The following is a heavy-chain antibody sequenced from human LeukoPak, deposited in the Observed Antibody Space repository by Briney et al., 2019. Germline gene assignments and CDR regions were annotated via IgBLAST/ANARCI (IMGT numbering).Heavy chain of an antibody. V-gene: IGHV4-34*01. CDR3: ARRWYSSGWLIIDY. J-gene: IGHJ4*02. CDR2: INHSGST. CDR1: GGSFSGYY. D-gene: IGHD6-19*01. Sequence: SETLSLTCAVYGGSFSGYYWSWIRQPPGKGLEWIGEINHSGSTNYNPSLKSRVTISVDTSKNQFSLKLSSVTVADTAVYYCARRWYSSGWLIIDYWGQGTLVTVSS.